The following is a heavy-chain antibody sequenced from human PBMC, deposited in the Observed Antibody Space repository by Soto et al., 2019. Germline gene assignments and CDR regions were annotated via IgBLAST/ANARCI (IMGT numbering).Heavy chain of an antibody. V-gene: IGHV3-23*01. CDR2: ISGSGGSA. J-gene: IGHJ3*02. D-gene: IGHD4-17*01. CDR1: GFTFNNYA. Sequence: EVQLLESGGGLVQPGGSLRLSCAASGFTFNNYAMSWVRQAPGKGLEWVSTISGSGGSAYYADSVRGRFIISRDYSNNTVYLQMDSLRADDTALYYCAKDADDGTAFDIWGQGAMVTVSS. CDR3: AKDADDGTAFDI.